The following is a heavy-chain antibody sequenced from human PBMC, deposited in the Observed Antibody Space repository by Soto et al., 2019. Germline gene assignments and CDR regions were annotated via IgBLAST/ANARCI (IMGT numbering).Heavy chain of an antibody. CDR3: VKTWDSDSSGYWGGLWY. Sequence: GGSLRLSCSASGFTFSSYAMHWVRQAPGKGLEYVSAISSNGGSTYYADSVKGRFTISRDNSKNTLYLQMSSLRAEDTAVYYCVKTWDSDSSGYWGGLWYWGQGTLVTVSS. V-gene: IGHV3-64D*06. CDR1: GFTFSSYA. CDR2: ISSNGGST. D-gene: IGHD3-22*01. J-gene: IGHJ4*02.